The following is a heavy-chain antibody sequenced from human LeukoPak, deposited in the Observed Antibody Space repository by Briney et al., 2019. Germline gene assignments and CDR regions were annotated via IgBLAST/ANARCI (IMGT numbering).Heavy chain of an antibody. J-gene: IGHJ4*02. V-gene: IGHV3-53*01. CDR1: GFTVTSNY. CDR2: IYSGGYT. Sequence: GGSLRLSCAASGFTVTSNYMTWVRQAPGKGLEWVSIIYSGGYTDYADSVKGRFTISRDNSRNTLYLLINRLRAEDTAVYYCAIIGRVTVAGGDFWGQGTLVIVSS. CDR3: AIIGRVTVAGGDF. D-gene: IGHD6-19*01.